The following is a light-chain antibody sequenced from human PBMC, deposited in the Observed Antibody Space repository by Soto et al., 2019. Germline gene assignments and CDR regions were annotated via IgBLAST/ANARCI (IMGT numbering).Light chain of an antibody. CDR2: GNI. V-gene: IGLV1-40*01. Sequence: QSVLTQPPSVSGAPGQRVTISCTGSSSDIGAGYDVHWYQQLPGTAPKLLIYGNINRPSGVPDRFSGSKSGTSASLAITGLQAEDEADYYCQSYDSSLYVFGSGTQLTVL. CDR1: SSDIGAGYD. CDR3: QSYDSSLYV. J-gene: IGLJ1*01.